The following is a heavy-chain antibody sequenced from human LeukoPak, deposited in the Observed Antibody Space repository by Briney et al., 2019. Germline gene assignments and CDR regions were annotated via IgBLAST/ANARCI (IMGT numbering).Heavy chain of an antibody. J-gene: IGHJ4*02. CDR3: ARLDSSSFTYFDY. Sequence: GGSLRLSCAASGFTFSSYWMHWVRQAPGKGLVWVSRINSDGSSTSYADSVKRRFTISRDNAKNTLYLQMNSLRAEDTAVYYCARLDSSSFTYFDYWGQETLVTVSS. V-gene: IGHV3-74*01. CDR2: INSDGSST. D-gene: IGHD6-13*01. CDR1: GFTFSSYW.